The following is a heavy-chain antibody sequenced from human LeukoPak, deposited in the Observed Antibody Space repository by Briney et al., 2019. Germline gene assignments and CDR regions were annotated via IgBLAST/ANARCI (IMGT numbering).Heavy chain of an antibody. CDR3: ARGAPPQN. CDR1: SGSINTFY. J-gene: IGHJ4*02. CDR2: ISETGTT. V-gene: IGHV4-59*12. Sequence: SETLSLTCTVSSGSINTFYWSWIRQPPGKGPEWIGFISETGTTNYNPSLNSRVSISMDVSKKQFSLTLTSVTAADTAVYYCARGAPPQNWGQGALVTVSS.